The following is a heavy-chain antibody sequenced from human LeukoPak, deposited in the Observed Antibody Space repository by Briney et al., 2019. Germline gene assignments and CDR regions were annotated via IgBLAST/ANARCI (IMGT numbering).Heavy chain of an antibody. Sequence: GGSLRLSCAASGFTFSPYGMNWVRQAPGRGLEWVSLISGSGDFTYYADSVKGRFTISRDNSKNTLYLQMNNLRAEDTALYYCVRLSGYSSGWIRSWGQGTLVTVSS. CDR1: GFTFSPYG. CDR2: ISGSGDFT. V-gene: IGHV3-23*01. J-gene: IGHJ4*02. CDR3: VRLSGYSSGWIRS. D-gene: IGHD6-19*01.